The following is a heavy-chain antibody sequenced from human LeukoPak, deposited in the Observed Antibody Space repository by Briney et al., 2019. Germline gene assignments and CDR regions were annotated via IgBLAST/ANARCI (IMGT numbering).Heavy chain of an antibody. CDR1: GGSISSYY. Sequence: SETLSLTCTVSGGSISSYYWRRIRQPPGKGLEWIGYIYYRGSTNYNPSLKSRVTISVDTSKKQFSLKLSSVTPADTAVYYCARGGHDYGDYAFDYWAQGTLVTVSS. J-gene: IGHJ4*02. D-gene: IGHD4-17*01. CDR3: ARGGHDYGDYAFDY. V-gene: IGHV4-59*01. CDR2: IYYRGST.